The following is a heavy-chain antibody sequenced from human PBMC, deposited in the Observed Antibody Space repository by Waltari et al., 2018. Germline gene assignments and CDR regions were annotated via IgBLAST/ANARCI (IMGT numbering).Heavy chain of an antibody. CDR2: IYHSGST. D-gene: IGHD6-19*01. CDR1: GYSISSGYY. Sequence: QVQLQESGPGLVKPSETLSLTCAVSGYSISSGYYWGWIRQPPGKGLEWIGSIYHSGSTYYNPSLKSRVTISVDVQEPVLPEAELCDRRRHGRVYCARQRAVGPNYFDYWGQGTLVTVSS. J-gene: IGHJ4*02. V-gene: IGHV4-38-2*01. CDR3: ARQRAVGPNYFDY.